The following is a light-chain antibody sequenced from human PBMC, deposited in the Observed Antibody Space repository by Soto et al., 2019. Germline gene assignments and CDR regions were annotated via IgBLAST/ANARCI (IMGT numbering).Light chain of an antibody. V-gene: IGKV1-6*01. Sequence: IQMTQSPSSLSASVGDRVTITWRASQDIRKDLAWYQQKPGKAPQILIYGASTLQTGVASRFSGSGSATDFTLNISSLQPKDSAAYYCLQEYNYPFTFGQGTKVDIK. J-gene: IGKJ2*01. CDR2: GAS. CDR1: QDIRKD. CDR3: LQEYNYPFT.